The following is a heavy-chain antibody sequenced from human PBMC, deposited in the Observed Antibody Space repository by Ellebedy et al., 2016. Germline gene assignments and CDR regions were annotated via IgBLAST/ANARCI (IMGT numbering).Heavy chain of an antibody. J-gene: IGHJ4*02. CDR3: TKVGNGWSSDY. V-gene: IGHV3-11*04. Sequence: GESLKISXTASGFTFSDYYMDWVRQAPGKGLEWASFIGSSGTTIFYADSVKGRFTISKDNANNSLYLQMSSLRAEDTAVYYCTKVGNGWSSDYWGQGTLVTVSS. CDR2: IGSSGTTI. CDR1: GFTFSDYY. D-gene: IGHD6-19*01.